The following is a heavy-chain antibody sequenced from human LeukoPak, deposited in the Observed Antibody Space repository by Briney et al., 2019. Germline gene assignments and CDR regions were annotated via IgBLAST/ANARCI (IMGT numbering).Heavy chain of an antibody. CDR1: GFTFSSYC. CDR3: ARDGDDYGDYVSY. CDR2: IRYDGSNK. J-gene: IGHJ4*02. V-gene: IGHV3-30*02. D-gene: IGHD4-17*01. Sequence: GGSLRLSCAASGFTFSSYCMHWVRQAPGKGLEWVAFIRYDGSNKYYTNSVKGRFTISRDNSKNTLYLQMNSLRAEDTAVYSCARDGDDYGDYVSYWGQGTLVTVSS.